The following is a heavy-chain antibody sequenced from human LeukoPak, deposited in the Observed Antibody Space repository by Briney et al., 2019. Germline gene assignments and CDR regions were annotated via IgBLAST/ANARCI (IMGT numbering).Heavy chain of an antibody. CDR2: ISGSGGST. D-gene: IGHD3-10*01. J-gene: IGHJ4*02. CDR1: GFTFSTYA. CDR3: AKDVRVGEYYGSGTYLDF. V-gene: IGHV3-23*01. Sequence: GGSLRLSRAASGFTFSTYAMSWVRQAPGKGLEWVSLISGSGGSTYYADSVKGRFTISRDKFKNTLFLQMNSLRAEDTAVYYCAKDVRVGEYYGSGTYLDFWGQGTLVTVSS.